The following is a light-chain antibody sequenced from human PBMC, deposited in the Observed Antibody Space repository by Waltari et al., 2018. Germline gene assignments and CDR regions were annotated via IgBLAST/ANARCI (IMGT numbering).Light chain of an antibody. CDR3: CSYSHADTLI. CDR1: DSDVGTYHL. Sequence: QSALTQPASVSGSPGQSITISCTGSDSDVGTYHLVSWFQQHPGRAPQALIYDASKLPSGLSDRFSGSKSGNTASLTISGLQAEDEAHYYCCSYSHADTLIFGGGTKLTVL. V-gene: IGLV2-23*01. J-gene: IGLJ2*01. CDR2: DAS.